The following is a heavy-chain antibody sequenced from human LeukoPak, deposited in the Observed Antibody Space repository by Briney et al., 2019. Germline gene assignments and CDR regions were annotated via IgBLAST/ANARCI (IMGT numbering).Heavy chain of an antibody. CDR3: ATFRWIDS. D-gene: IGHD2/OR15-2a*01. J-gene: IGHJ5*01. V-gene: IGHV1-69*04. CDR1: GGTFSGFA. CDR2: VIPSLGIS. Sequence: SVKVSCKTSGGTFSGFAMNWVRQAPGQGPEWMGRVIPSLGISKYSQKFQDRLKVTADNSSTTAFMELTSLTSDDTAVYYCATFRWIDSWGQGTLVIVSS.